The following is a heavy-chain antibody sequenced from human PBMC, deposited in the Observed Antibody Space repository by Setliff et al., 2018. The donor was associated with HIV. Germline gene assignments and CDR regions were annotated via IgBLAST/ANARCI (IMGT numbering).Heavy chain of an antibody. Sequence: SETLSLTCAVYGGSFSGYYWSWIRQPPGKGLEWIGYIYYSGSTNYNPSLKSRFTISVDTSKNQFSLKLRSVTAADTAVYYRARDGPLEGSYRYYYYYMDVWGKGTTVTVSS. CDR1: GGSFSGYY. CDR3: ARDGPLEGSYRYYYYYMDV. J-gene: IGHJ6*03. D-gene: IGHD3-10*01. CDR2: IYYSGST. V-gene: IGHV4-59*01.